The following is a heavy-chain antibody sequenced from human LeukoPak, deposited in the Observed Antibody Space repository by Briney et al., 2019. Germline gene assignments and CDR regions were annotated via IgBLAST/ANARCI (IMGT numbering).Heavy chain of an antibody. CDR2: IWYDGSNK. Sequence: GGSLRLSCAASGFTFSSYGMHWVRQAPGKGLEWVAVIWYDGSNKYYADSVKGRFTISRDNSKNTLYLQMNSLRAEDTAVYYCARYRRVRRDGYNEIYFDYWGQGTLVTVSS. CDR1: GFTFSSYG. CDR3: ARYRRVRRDGYNEIYFDY. D-gene: IGHD5-24*01. V-gene: IGHV3-33*01. J-gene: IGHJ4*02.